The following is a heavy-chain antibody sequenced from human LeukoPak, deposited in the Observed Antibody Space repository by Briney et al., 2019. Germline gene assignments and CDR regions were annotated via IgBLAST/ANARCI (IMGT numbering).Heavy chain of an antibody. CDR3: ARRVAKHFDY. V-gene: IGHV3-11*04. CDR1: GFTFSDYY. J-gene: IGHJ4*03. Sequence: SAGSLRLSCAASGFTFSDYYMSWIRQAPGKGLEWVSYISSSGSTIYYADSVKGRFTISTDNAKNSLYLQMNSLRDEDTAVYYCARRVAKHFDYWGQGTLVTVSS. CDR2: ISSSGSTI.